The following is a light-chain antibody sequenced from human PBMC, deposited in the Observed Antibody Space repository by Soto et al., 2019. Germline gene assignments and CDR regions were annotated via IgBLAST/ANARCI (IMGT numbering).Light chain of an antibody. CDR1: SSDVGTYNY. CDR2: EVS. J-gene: IGLJ1*01. CDR3: SSYTTSTTLYV. V-gene: IGLV2-14*01. Sequence: QSVLTQPASVSGSPGQSITISCTGTSSDVGTYNYVSWYQQHPGKAPKLMIYEVSHRPSGISNRFSGSKSGNTASLTISGLQAEDEPDYYCSSYTTSTTLYVFGTGTKVTVL.